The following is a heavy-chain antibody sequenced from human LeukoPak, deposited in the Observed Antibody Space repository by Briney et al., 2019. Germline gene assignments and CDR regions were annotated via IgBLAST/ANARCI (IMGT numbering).Heavy chain of an antibody. CDR3: ARLDPNNDYDQPVFDY. CDR2: IYPGDSNT. V-gene: IGHV5-51*01. J-gene: IGHJ4*02. D-gene: IGHD5-12*01. Sequence: GESLKISCKGSGYIFTSYWIGWVRQIPGKGLERMGIIYPGDSNTRYSPSFQGQVTISADESITTAYLQWSSLKASDTAMYYCARLDPNNDYDQPVFDYWGQGTLVTVSS. CDR1: GYIFTSYW.